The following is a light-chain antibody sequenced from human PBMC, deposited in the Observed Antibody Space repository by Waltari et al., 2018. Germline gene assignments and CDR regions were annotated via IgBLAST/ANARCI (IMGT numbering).Light chain of an antibody. CDR2: GAS. CDR1: QSVSRA. CDR3: QHYLKLPVT. V-gene: IGKV3-20*01. J-gene: IGKJ1*01. Sequence: SCRASQSVSRALAWYQQRPGQAPRLLCEGASTRATGIPDRFRGSGSGTDFSLTISRLEPDDFAVYYCQHYLKLPVTFGQGTTVEI.